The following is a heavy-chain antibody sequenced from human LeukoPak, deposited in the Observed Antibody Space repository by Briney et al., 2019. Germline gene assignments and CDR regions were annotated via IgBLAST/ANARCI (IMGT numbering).Heavy chain of an antibody. CDR2: IYPGDSDT. V-gene: IGHV5-51*01. CDR1: GYSFTSYW. J-gene: IGHJ5*02. CDR3: ARYVAAIFHWFDP. Sequence: GESLKISCKGSGYSFTSYWIGWVRQMPGKGLEWMGIIYPGDSDTRYSPSIQGQVTISADKSISTAYLQWSSLKASDTAMYYCARYVAAIFHWFDPWGQGTLVTVSS. D-gene: IGHD2-15*01.